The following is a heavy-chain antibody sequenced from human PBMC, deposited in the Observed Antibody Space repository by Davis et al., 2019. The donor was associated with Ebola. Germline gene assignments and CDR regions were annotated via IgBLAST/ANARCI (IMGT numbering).Heavy chain of an antibody. Sequence: AASVKVSCKASGGTFSSYAISWVRQAPGQGLEWMGRIIPILGIANYAQKFQGRVTITADTSTSTAYMELRSLRSDDTAVYYCARDTTISNYPYYYYGMDVWGQGTTVTVSS. J-gene: IGHJ6*02. V-gene: IGHV1-69*04. D-gene: IGHD4-11*01. CDR3: ARDTTISNYPYYYYGMDV. CDR2: IIPILGIA. CDR1: GGTFSSYA.